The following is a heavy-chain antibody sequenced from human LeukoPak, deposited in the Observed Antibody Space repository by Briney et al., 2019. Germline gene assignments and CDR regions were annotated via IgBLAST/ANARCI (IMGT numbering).Heavy chain of an antibody. J-gene: IGHJ4*02. CDR2: INPNSGGT. CDR1: GYTFTGYY. D-gene: IGHD2-15*01. CDR3: ARGVCSGSSCYWHFDY. V-gene: IGHV1-2*02. Sequence: ASVKVSCKASGYTFTGYYMHWVRQAPGQGLEWMGWINPNSGGTNYAQKFQGRVTMTRDTSISTAYMELSRLRSDDTAVYYCARGVCSGSSCYWHFDYWGQGTLVTVSS.